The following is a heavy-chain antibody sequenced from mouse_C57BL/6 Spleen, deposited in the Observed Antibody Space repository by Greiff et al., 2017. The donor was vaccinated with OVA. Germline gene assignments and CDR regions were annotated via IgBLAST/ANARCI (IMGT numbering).Heavy chain of an antibody. CDR3: ARAGITTVVGTCYFDC. Sequence: EVKLMESGAELVKPGASVKLSCTASGFNIKDYYMHWVKQRTEQGLEWIGRIDPEDGETKYAPKFKGKATITADTASNTAYLQLSSLTSEDTAVYYCARAGITTVVGTCYFDCWGTGTTLTVSS. D-gene: IGHD1-1*01. V-gene: IGHV14-2*01. CDR2: IDPEDGET. CDR1: GFNIKDYY. J-gene: IGHJ2*01.